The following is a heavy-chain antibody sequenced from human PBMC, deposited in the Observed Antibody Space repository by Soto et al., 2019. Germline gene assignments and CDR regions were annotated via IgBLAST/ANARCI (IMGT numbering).Heavy chain of an antibody. V-gene: IGHV1-69*06. Sequence: SVKVCCKASGGTFSTYTFSWGRQAPGQGLEWMGRIIPIFGTPYYAQKFQGRVTITADKSTSTVYMELSSLRSDDTAVYFCARGPECRGYFLDHPTWYAPRGQRNLVTVSS. CDR1: GGTFSTYT. CDR3: ARGPECRGYFLDHPTWYAP. CDR2: IIPIFGTP. J-gene: IGHJ5*02. D-gene: IGHD3-3*01.